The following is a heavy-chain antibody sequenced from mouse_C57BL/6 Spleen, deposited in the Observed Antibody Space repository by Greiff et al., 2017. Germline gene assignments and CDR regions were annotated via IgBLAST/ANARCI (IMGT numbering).Heavy chain of an antibody. J-gene: IGHJ2*01. D-gene: IGHD1-1*01. Sequence: VQLQQSGAELVRPGASVKLSCTASGFHIKDYYMHGVKQRPEQGLEWFGRIDPEDGDTEYGPKFQGKATMTADTSSNTAYLQLSSLTSEDTAVYYCYEGTFFDYWGQGTTLTVSS. V-gene: IGHV14-1*01. CDR1: GFHIKDYY. CDR3: YEGTFFDY. CDR2: IDPEDGDT.